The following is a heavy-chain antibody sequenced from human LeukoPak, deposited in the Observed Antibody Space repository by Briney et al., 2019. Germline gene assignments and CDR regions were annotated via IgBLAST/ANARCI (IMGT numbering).Heavy chain of an antibody. Sequence: SGTLSLTCTVSGGTISRYYWSWIRQPPGKGLEWIGYIYYSGSTNYNPSLKSRVTISVDTSKNQFSLKLSSVTAADTAVYYCARGPTRNYFDYWGQGTLVTVSS. CDR2: IYYSGST. V-gene: IGHV4-59*01. CDR3: ARGPTRNYFDY. J-gene: IGHJ4*02. CDR1: GGTISRYY.